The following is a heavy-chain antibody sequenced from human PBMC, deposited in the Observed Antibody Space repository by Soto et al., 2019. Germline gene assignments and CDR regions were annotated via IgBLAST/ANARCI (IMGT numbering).Heavy chain of an antibody. D-gene: IGHD2-8*01. V-gene: IGHV3-23*01. Sequence: EVQLLESGGGFIHPGGSLRLSCAASGFSFSSFAMNWVRQAPGKGLEWVSIISGSADSTFYADSVKGLFTISRDNSKSTLYVQINSLRAEDTAVYYCAKTRGAMIYAISVYGMDVWGQGTTVTVSS. J-gene: IGHJ6*02. CDR3: AKTRGAMIYAISVYGMDV. CDR1: GFSFSSFA. CDR2: ISGSADST.